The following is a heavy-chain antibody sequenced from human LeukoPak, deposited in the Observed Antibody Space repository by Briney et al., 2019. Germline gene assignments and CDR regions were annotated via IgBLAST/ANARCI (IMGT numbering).Heavy chain of an antibody. CDR3: ARDMVKWGDYYGMDV. CDR2: ISGSSDTI. V-gene: IGHV3-48*01. J-gene: IGHJ6*02. CDR1: GFALSNYN. D-gene: IGHD3-16*01. Sequence: TGGSLRLSCAASGFALSNYNMNCVRQAPGKGLEWLSYISGSSDTIYYADSVKGRFTISRDIAKHSLYLQMNSLRSEHTAVYYLARDMVKWGDYYGMDVWGQGPTVIVSS.